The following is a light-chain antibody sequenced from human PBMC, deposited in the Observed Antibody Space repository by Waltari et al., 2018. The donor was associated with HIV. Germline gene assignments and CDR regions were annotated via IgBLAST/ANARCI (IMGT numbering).Light chain of an antibody. CDR1: KSVSSGY. J-gene: IGKJ1*01. CDR3: QQHGSSPRT. Sequence: EIVLTQSPGTLSLSPGERATLSGRASKSVSSGYLAWYQQKPGQAPRLLIYGASSRATGIPDRFSGSGSGTDFTLTISRLEPEDFAVYYCQQHGSSPRTFGQGTKLEIK. V-gene: IGKV3-20*01. CDR2: GAS.